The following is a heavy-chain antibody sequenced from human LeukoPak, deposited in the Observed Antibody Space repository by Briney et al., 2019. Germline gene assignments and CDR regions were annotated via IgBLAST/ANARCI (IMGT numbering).Heavy chain of an antibody. Sequence: PGGSLRLSCAASGFTFSTCVMSWVRQAPGKGLEWVSSISDTGGGTYYADSVKGRFTTSRDNSKNTVYLHMSSLRAEDTAIYYCAKDRIRGDSYWGQGTLVTVSS. CDR2: ISDTGGGT. CDR1: GFTFSTCV. V-gene: IGHV3-23*01. J-gene: IGHJ1*01. D-gene: IGHD3-16*01. CDR3: AKDRIRGDSY.